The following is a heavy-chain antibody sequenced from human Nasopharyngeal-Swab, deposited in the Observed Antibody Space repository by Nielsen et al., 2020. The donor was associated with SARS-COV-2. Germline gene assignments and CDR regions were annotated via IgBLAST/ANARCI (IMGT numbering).Heavy chain of an antibody. J-gene: IGHJ4*02. CDR2: IYYAGST. CDR3: ARRVIVSEIFDY. Sequence: SETLSLTCSSSGDSMSSFYWTWIRQPPGKGLEWIGFIYYAGSTKYNPSLESRVTMAVDTSKNQFSLRLNSVTAADTAVYYCARRVIVSEIFDYWGQGKLVTVSS. D-gene: IGHD2-21*01. CDR1: GDSMSSFY. V-gene: IGHV4-59*08.